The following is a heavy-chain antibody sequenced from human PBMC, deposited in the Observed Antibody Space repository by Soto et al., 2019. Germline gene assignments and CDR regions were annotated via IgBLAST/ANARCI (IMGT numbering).Heavy chain of an antibody. V-gene: IGHV3-23*01. Sequence: GGSLRLACAASGFTFSSYAMSWVRQAPGKGLEWVSAISGSGGSTYYADSVKGRFTISRANSKNTLYLQMNTLRAEDTAVYYCAKDRRYAYSFDPWGPGAMVT. D-gene: IGHD2-15*01. CDR2: ISGSGGST. CDR3: AKDRRYAYSFDP. CDR1: GFTFSSYA. J-gene: IGHJ5*02.